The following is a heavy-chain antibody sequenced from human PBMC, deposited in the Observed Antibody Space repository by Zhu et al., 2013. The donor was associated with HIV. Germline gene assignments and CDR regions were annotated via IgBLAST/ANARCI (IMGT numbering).Heavy chain of an antibody. J-gene: IGHJ4*02. D-gene: IGHD5-18*01. CDR2: IIPILGIA. CDR1: GGTFSSYT. Sequence: QVQLVQSGAEVKKPGSSVKVSCKASGGTFSSYTISWVRQAPGQGLEWMGRIIPILGIANYAQKFQGRVTITADKSTSTAYMELSSLRSEDTAVYYCARDRASGYSYGHIPRADYWGQGTLVTVSS. CDR3: ARDRASGYSYGHIPRADY. V-gene: IGHV1-69*08.